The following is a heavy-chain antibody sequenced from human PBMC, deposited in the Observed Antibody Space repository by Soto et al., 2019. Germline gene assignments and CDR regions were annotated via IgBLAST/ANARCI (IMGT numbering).Heavy chain of an antibody. Sequence: SETLSLTCTVSGGSISSSSYYWGWIRQPPGKGLEWIGSIYYSGSTYYNLSLKSRVTISVDTSKNQFSLKLSSVTAADTAVYFCARLLGYCSGDSCRIDYWGKGTLVTVS. CDR2: IYYSGST. V-gene: IGHV4-39*01. D-gene: IGHD2-15*01. CDR3: ARLLGYCSGDSCRIDY. CDR1: GGSISSSSYY. J-gene: IGHJ4*02.